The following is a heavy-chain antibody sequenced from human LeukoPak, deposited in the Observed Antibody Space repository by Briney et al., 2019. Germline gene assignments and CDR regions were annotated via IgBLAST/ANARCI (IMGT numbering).Heavy chain of an antibody. CDR3: ARVMGRYCSSTSCYVDY. V-gene: IGHV3-30*04. Sequence: GGSLRLSCAASGFTFSSYAMHWVRQAPGRGLEWVAVISYDGSNKYYADSVKGRFTISRDNSKNTLYLQMNSLRAEDTAVYYCARVMGRYCSSTSCYVDYWGQGTLVTVSS. J-gene: IGHJ4*02. D-gene: IGHD2-2*01. CDR1: GFTFSSYA. CDR2: ISYDGSNK.